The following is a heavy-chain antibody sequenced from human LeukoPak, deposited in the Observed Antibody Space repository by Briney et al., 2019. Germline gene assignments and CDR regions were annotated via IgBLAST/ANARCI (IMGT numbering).Heavy chain of an antibody. V-gene: IGHV1-3*01. CDR1: GYTFTIYA. D-gene: IGHD1-26*01. Sequence: AAVKVSCKASGYTFTIYAIHWVRQAPGQRLEWMGWISAGNGNTKYSQNFQGRVTFISNTSATTAFMELSSLRSEDAAVYYCARDSGSGNNDYWGQGTLVTVSS. CDR3: ARDSGSGNNDY. J-gene: IGHJ4*02. CDR2: ISAGNGNT.